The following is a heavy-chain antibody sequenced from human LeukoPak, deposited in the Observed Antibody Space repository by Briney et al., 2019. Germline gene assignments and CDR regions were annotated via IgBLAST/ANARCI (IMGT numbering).Heavy chain of an antibody. D-gene: IGHD2-15*01. CDR3: GRRPDCSGGTCFVDY. V-gene: IGHV3-72*01. J-gene: IGHJ4*02. CDR1: GFTFSSYG. CDR2: TRDKAKIYTT. Sequence: PGRSLRLSCAASGFTFSSYGTHCVPHAPRTGLEWVGRTRDKAKIYTTQYAASGKGRFTISRDNAKNSLYLQINSRRTEDTAVYYCGRRPDCSGGTCFVDYWGQGTLVTVSS.